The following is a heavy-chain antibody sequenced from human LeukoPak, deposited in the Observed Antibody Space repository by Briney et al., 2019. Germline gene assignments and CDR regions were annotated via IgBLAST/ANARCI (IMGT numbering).Heavy chain of an antibody. CDR2: ISVYNGNT. Sequence: ASVKVSCKASGYTFTSYGISWVRQAPGQGLEWMGWISVYNGNTNYAQKLQGRVTMTTDTSTSTAYMEPRSLRSDDTAVYYCAKVDRQLRPRRGKGPNYWGQGTLVTVPS. J-gene: IGHJ4*02. CDR1: GYTFTSYG. CDR3: AKVDRQLRPRRGKGPNY. V-gene: IGHV1-18*01. D-gene: IGHD5-18*01.